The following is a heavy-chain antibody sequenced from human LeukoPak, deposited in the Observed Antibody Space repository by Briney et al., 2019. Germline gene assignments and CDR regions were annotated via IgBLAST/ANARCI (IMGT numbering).Heavy chain of an antibody. CDR3: ASDRNTNAWYYY. D-gene: IGHD6-19*01. Sequence: GGSPRLSCAASGFAVSSHYMSWVRQAPGKGLEWVSLVSSAGSTYYADSVKGRFTISRDNSKNTLYLQMNSLRAEDTAVYYCASDRNTNAWYYYWGQGTLVTVSS. CDR2: VSSAGST. V-gene: IGHV3-66*01. CDR1: GFAVSSHY. J-gene: IGHJ4*02.